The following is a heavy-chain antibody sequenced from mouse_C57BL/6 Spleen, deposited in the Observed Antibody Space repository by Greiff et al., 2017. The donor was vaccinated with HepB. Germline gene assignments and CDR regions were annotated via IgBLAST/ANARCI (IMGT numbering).Heavy chain of an antibody. Sequence: EVQLQQSGPELVKPGASVKISCKASGYTFTDYYMNWVKQSHGKSLEWIGDINPNNGGTSYNQKFKGKATLTVDKSSSTAYMELRSLTSEDSAVYYCARRPYAMDDWGQGTSVTVSS. CDR1: GYTFTDYY. J-gene: IGHJ4*01. CDR3: ARRPYAMDD. CDR2: INPNNGGT. V-gene: IGHV1-26*01.